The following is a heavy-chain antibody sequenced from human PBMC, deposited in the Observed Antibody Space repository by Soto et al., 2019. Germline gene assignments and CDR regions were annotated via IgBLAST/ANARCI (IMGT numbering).Heavy chain of an antibody. CDR3: ARDLWGYCGTDCYPLDV. V-gene: IGHV4-39*02. D-gene: IGHD2-21*02. J-gene: IGHJ6*02. CDR1: GGSISSSSYY. Sequence: PSETLSLTCTVSGGSISSSSYYWGWIRQPPGKGLEWIGSIYYSGSTYYNPSLKSRVTISVDTSKNQFSLKLSSVTAADTAVYYCARDLWGYCGTDCYPLDVWGQGTTVTSP. CDR2: IYYSGST.